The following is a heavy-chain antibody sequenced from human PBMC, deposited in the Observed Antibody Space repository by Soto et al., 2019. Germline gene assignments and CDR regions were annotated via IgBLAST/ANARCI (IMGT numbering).Heavy chain of an antibody. CDR2: IHPNGGAT. D-gene: IGHD1-26*01. CDR3: ARGNGSYLGR. V-gene: IGHV1-46*01. J-gene: IGHJ4*02. Sequence: QVQLVQSGAEMKKPGATVQVSCKASGYTFTSYYVHWVRQAPGQGLEWMAIIHPNGGATSYAPGFKGRVTVTMGTSTGTVNMQLSGLRAGETAVYFWARGNGSYLGRWGQGTRVTVSS. CDR1: GYTFTSYY.